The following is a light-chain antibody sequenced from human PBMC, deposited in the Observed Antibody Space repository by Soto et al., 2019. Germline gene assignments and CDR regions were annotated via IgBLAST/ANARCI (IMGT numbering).Light chain of an antibody. Sequence: DIQLTQSPSFLSASVGDRVTITCRASQGISNYLAWYQQKPGTAPQLLIYAASTLHSGVPSRFSGSGSGTEFTLTISSLQPEDFATYYCQQLHSNPYTFGQGTKVEI. J-gene: IGKJ2*01. CDR3: QQLHSNPYT. CDR1: QGISNY. V-gene: IGKV1-9*01. CDR2: AAS.